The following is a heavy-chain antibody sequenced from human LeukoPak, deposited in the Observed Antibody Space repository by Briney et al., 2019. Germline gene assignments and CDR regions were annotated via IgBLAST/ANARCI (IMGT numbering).Heavy chain of an antibody. CDR1: GLTFSNYS. D-gene: IGHD1-26*01. J-gene: IGHJ4*02. Sequence: GGSLRLSCAASGLTFSNYSMNWVRQAPGKGLEWVSCISSSSTYIYYADSVKGRFTISRDNAKNSLYLQMNSLRAEDTAVYYCARFPPKDIVGSTLGDYWGQGTLVTVSS. CDR2: ISSSSTYI. CDR3: ARFPPKDIVGSTLGDY. V-gene: IGHV3-21*01.